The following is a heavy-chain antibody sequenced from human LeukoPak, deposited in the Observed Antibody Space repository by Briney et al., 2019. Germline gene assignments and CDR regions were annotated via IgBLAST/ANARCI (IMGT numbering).Heavy chain of an antibody. Sequence: RASVKVSCKVSRYTLTELSMNWVRQAPGKGLEWMVGFDPEEGETIYAQKFQGRVTMTEDTSTDTAYMQLSSLRSEDTAVYYCATDLGMILVPDAFDMWGQGTMVTVSS. CDR2: FDPEEGET. V-gene: IGHV1-24*01. J-gene: IGHJ3*02. CDR1: RYTLTELS. CDR3: ATDLGMILVPDAFDM. D-gene: IGHD3-22*01.